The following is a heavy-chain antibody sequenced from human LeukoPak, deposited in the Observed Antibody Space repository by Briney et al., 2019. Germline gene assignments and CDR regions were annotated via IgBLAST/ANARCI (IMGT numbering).Heavy chain of an antibody. J-gene: IGHJ6*02. CDR3: ARDLNTGMDV. Sequence: GGSLRLSCAASGFTFSSYAMSWVRQAPGGGLEWLAFISGRGHKILYSDSLNGRFTISRDNAQKLLFLQMNDLRAGDTAIYYCARDLNTGMDVWGRGTTVTVSS. V-gene: IGHV3-21*04. CDR2: ISGRGHKI. CDR1: GFTFSSYA.